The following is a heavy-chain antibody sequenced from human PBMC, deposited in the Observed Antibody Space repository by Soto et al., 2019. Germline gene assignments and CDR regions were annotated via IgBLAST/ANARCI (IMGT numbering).Heavy chain of an antibody. CDR2: IYYSGST. CDR3: ARHECSSTSCYLLSDFDY. CDR1: GGSISSSSYY. Sequence: QLQLQESGPGLVKPSETLSLTCTVSGGSISSSSYYWGWIRQPPGKGLEWIGSIYYSGSTYYNPSLKSRGTISVDTSKNQFSLKLSSVTAADTAVYYCARHECSSTSCYLLSDFDYWGQGTLVTVSS. V-gene: IGHV4-39*01. D-gene: IGHD2-2*01. J-gene: IGHJ4*02.